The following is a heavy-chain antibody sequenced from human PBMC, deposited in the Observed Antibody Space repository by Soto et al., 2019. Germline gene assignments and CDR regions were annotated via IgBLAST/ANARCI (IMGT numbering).Heavy chain of an antibody. CDR3: AKVYLFCWFVKRYFDPIET. Sequence: GGSLRLSCAASGFTFSSYAMSWVRQAPGKGLEWVSAISGSGGSTYYADSVKGRFTISRDNSKNTLYLQMNSLRAEDTAVYYCAKVYLFCWFVKRYFDPIETWGQGTMVTVSS. V-gene: IGHV3-23*01. CDR2: ISGSGGST. CDR1: GFTFSSYA. D-gene: IGHD3-9*01. J-gene: IGHJ3*01.